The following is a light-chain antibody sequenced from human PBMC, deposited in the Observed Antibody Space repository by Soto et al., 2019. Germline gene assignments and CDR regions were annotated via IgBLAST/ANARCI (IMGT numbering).Light chain of an antibody. CDR3: QQYGSSPWT. Sequence: ESVLTQSPGTLSLSPGERATLSCRASQSVSRRYLAWYQQKPGQAPRLLIYGASSRATGIPDRFSGSGSGKDFTVTITRLEPEDFAVYYCQQYGSSPWTFGQGTKVEI. CDR2: GAS. J-gene: IGKJ1*01. V-gene: IGKV3-20*01. CDR1: QSVSRRY.